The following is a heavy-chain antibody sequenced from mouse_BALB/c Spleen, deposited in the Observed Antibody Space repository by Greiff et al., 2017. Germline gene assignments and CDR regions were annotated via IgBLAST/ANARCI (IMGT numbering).Heavy chain of an antibody. CDR1: GFTFSSYA. CDR3: ASLTTVVAGGY. D-gene: IGHD1-1*01. Sequence: EVKLVESGGGLVKPGGSLKLSCAASGFTFSSYAMSWVRQTPEKRLEWVASISSGGSTYYPDSVKGRFTISRDNARNILYLQMSSLRSEDTAMYYCASLTTVVAGGYWGQGTTLTVSS. CDR2: ISSGGST. V-gene: IGHV5-6-5*01. J-gene: IGHJ2*01.